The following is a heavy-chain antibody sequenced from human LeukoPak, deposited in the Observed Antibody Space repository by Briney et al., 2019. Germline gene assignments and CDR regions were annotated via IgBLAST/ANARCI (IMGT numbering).Heavy chain of an antibody. CDR3: ARVRDTAMVDFDY. J-gene: IGHJ4*02. D-gene: IGHD5-18*01. CDR2: INPNSGGT. V-gene: IGHV1-2*02. CDR1: GYTFTGYY. Sequence: ASVEVSCKASGYTFTGYYMHWVRQAPGQGLEWMGWINPNSGGTNYAQKFQGRVTMTRDTSISTAYMELSRLRSDDTAVYYCARVRDTAMVDFDYWGQGTLVTVSS.